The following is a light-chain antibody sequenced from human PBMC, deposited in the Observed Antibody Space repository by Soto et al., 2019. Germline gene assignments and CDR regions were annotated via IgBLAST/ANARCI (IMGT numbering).Light chain of an antibody. Sequence: EIVMTQSPATLSVSPGERATLSCRASQSVSSNLAWYQQNPGQAPRLLIYGASTRATGIPARFSGSGSGTEFNLTISSLPSEYFAVYYCQQYNNWPLTFGQGTKVEIK. J-gene: IGKJ1*01. CDR3: QQYNNWPLT. V-gene: IGKV3-15*01. CDR2: GAS. CDR1: QSVSSN.